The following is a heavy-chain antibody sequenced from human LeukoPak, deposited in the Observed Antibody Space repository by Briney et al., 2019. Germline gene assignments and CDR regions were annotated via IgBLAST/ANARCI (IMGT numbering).Heavy chain of an antibody. CDR3: AKGDYYFDY. CDR1: EFNFSNYW. V-gene: IGHV3-30*02. Sequence: GGSLRLSCAASEFNFSNYWMSWVRQAPGKGLEWVAFIRYDGSNKYYADSVKGRFTISRDNSKNTLYLQMNSLRAEDTAVYYCAKGDYYFDYWGQGTLVTVSS. D-gene: IGHD2-21*02. J-gene: IGHJ4*02. CDR2: IRYDGSNK.